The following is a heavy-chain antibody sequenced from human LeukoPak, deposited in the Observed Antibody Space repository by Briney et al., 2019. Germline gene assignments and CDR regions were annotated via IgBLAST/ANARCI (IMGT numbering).Heavy chain of an antibody. CDR2: IYTSGST. CDR1: GGSISSYY. J-gene: IGHJ5*02. Sequence: YPSETLSLTCTVSGGSISSYYWSWIRQPAGKGLEWIGRIYTSGSTNYNPSLKSRVTMSVDTSKNQFSLKLSSVTAADTAVYYCAREDIVVVPAAISRWFDPWGQGTLVTVSS. V-gene: IGHV4-4*07. CDR3: AREDIVVVPAAISRWFDP. D-gene: IGHD2-2*02.